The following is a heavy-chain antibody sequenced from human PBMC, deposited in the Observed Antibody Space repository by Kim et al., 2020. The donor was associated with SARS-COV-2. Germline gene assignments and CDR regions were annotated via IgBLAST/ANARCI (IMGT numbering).Heavy chain of an antibody. CDR1: GFTFGDYA. D-gene: IGHD2-2*01. CDR2: IRSKAYGGTT. V-gene: IGHV3-49*03. Sequence: GGSLRLSCTASGFTFGDYAMSWFRQAPGKGLEWVGFIRSKAYGGTTEYAASVKGRFTISRDDSKSIAYLQMNSLKTEDTAVYYCTRVKNQPAAGPFDIWGQGTMVTVSS. J-gene: IGHJ3*02. CDR3: TRVKNQPAAGPFDI.